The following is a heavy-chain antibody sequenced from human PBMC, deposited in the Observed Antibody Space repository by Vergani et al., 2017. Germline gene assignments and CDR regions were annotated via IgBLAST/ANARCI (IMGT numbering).Heavy chain of an antibody. CDR2: IYYSGST. CDR3: AQGTIFDPYYCMDV. Sequence: VQLVESGGGLVQPGGSLRLSCAASGFTVSSNYMSWVRQAPGKGLEWIGYIYYSGSTNYNPSLKSRVTISVDTSKNQFSLKLSSVTAADTAVYYCAQGTIFDPYYCMDVWGQGTTVTVSS. D-gene: IGHD3-3*01. CDR1: GFTVSSNY. V-gene: IGHV4-59*02. J-gene: IGHJ6*02.